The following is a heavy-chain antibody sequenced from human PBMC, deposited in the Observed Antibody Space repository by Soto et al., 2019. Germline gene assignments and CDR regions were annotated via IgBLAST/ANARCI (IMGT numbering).Heavy chain of an antibody. V-gene: IGHV1-3*01. D-gene: IGHD5-12*01. J-gene: IGHJ4*02. CDR1: GYTFTSYA. CDR2: INAGNGNT. Sequence: QVQLVQSGAEVKKPGASVKVSCKASGYTFTSYAMHWVRQAPGQRLEWMGWINAGNGNTKYSQKFQGRVTITRDTSASTAYMELSSLTSEDTAVYYCAMRGYSGYDYLDYWGQGTLVTVSS. CDR3: AMRGYSGYDYLDY.